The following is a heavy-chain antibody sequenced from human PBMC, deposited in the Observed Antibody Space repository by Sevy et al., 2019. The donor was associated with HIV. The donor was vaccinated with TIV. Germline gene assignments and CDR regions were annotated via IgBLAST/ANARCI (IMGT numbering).Heavy chain of an antibody. Sequence: GGSLRLSCAASGFTFSSYWMHWVRQAPGKGLVWVSRINSDGSSTSYADSVKGRFTISRDNAKNTLYLQMNSLRAEDTAVYYCAREGIAAAADWYFDLWGRGTLVTVSS. J-gene: IGHJ2*01. D-gene: IGHD6-13*01. CDR3: AREGIAAAADWYFDL. V-gene: IGHV3-74*01. CDR2: INSDGSST. CDR1: GFTFSSYW.